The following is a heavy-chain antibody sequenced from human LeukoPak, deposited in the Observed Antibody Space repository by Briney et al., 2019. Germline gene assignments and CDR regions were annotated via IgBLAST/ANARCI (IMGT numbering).Heavy chain of an antibody. Sequence: SETLSLTCAVYGGSFSGYYWSWIRQPPGKGLEWIGEINHSGSTNYNPSLKSRVTISVDTSKNQFSLKLSSVTAADTAVCYCAIPGYCSSTSCYVYAFDIWGQGTMVTVSS. D-gene: IGHD2-2*01. CDR1: GGSFSGYY. J-gene: IGHJ3*02. CDR2: INHSGST. CDR3: AIPGYCSSTSCYVYAFDI. V-gene: IGHV4-34*01.